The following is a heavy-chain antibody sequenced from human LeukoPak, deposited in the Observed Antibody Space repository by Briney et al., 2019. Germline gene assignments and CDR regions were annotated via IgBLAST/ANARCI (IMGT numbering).Heavy chain of an antibody. CDR2: IYYSGST. CDR1: GGSISSYN. D-gene: IGHD3-3*01. CDR3: ARGTYYDFWSGYYYCYYYMDV. J-gene: IGHJ6*03. Sequence: SETLSLTSTVSGGSISSYNWSWIRQPPGKGLEWIGYIYYSGSTNYNTSHKRRVTISVDTSKNQFSLKLNSVTAADTAVYYCARGTYYDFWSGYYYCYYYMDVWGKGTTVSVSS. V-gene: IGHV4-59*01.